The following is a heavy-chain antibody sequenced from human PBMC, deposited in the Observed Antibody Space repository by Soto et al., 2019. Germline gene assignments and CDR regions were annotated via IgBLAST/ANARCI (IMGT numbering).Heavy chain of an antibody. J-gene: IGHJ3*02. D-gene: IGHD3-3*01. CDR2: INPAPGAA. V-gene: IGHV1-46*01. Sequence: QLHLVQSGAVVKKPGASVTVSCSAAGYPVTAYYMHWVRQAPGRGLEWMGGINPAPGAAKYTQTCQGRVPMDWVPAAITVFTVLSGLTSGVTVVFFIAGGGGVGVAGSAAFDMWGQGTVVTVSS. CDR1: GYPVTAYY. CDR3: AGGGGVGVAGSAAFDM.